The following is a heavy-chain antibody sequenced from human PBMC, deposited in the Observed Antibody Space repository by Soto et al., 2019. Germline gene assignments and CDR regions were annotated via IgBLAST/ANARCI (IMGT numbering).Heavy chain of an antibody. J-gene: IGHJ4*02. CDR3: GRDTNGLDY. CDR2: IYSGGAT. V-gene: IGHV3-53*01. Sequence: SLRLSCAASVFTVSSNFMSWVRQAPGKGLEWVSVIYSGGATYYADSVKGRFTISRDNSKNTLYLQMNSLRAEDTAIYYCGRDTNGLDYWGQGTLVTVSS. CDR1: VFTVSSNF. D-gene: IGHD1-1*01.